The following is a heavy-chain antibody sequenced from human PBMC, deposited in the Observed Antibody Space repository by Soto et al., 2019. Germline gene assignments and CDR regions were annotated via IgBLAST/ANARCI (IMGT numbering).Heavy chain of an antibody. J-gene: IGHJ6*02. CDR1: GGSISSSSYY. Sequence: PSETLSLTCTVSGGSISSSSYYWGWIRQPPGKGLEWIGSIYYSGSTYYNPSLKSRVTISVDTSKNQFSLKLSSVTAADTAVYYCASQLWFGELFPFTYYYYGMDVWGQGTTVTVSS. D-gene: IGHD3-10*01. V-gene: IGHV4-39*01. CDR3: ASQLWFGELFPFTYYYYGMDV. CDR2: IYYSGST.